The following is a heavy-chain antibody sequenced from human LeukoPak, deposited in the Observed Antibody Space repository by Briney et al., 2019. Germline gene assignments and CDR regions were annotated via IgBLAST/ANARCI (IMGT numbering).Heavy chain of an antibody. CDR1: GFTFSSYA. CDR3: ARGVEAILTYGTIDY. V-gene: IGHV3-30*04. D-gene: IGHD3-3*01. J-gene: IGHJ4*02. Sequence: GGSLRLSCAASGFTFSSYAMHWVSQAPGKGLEWVAVISYDGSNKSYADSVKGRFTISRDNSKNTLYLQMNSLRAEDTAVYYCARGVEAILTYGTIDYWGQGTLVTVSS. CDR2: ISYDGSNK.